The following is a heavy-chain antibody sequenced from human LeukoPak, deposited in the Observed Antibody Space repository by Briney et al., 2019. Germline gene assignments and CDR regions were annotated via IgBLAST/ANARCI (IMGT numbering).Heavy chain of an antibody. CDR1: GGTFSSYA. CDR3: ARGESIAVAGTGSPFTFDY. Sequence: GASVKVSCKASGGTFSSYAISWGRQAPGQGHESMGGIIPIFGTANYAQKFQSRVTITTDESTSTAYMELSSLRSADTAVYYCARGESIAVAGTGSPFTFDYWGQGTLVTVSS. J-gene: IGHJ4*02. CDR2: IIPIFGTA. V-gene: IGHV1-69*05. D-gene: IGHD6-19*01.